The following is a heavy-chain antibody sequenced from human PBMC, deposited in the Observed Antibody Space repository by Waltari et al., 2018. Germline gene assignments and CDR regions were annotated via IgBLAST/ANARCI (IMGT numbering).Heavy chain of an antibody. Sequence: QVQLQESGPGLVKPSETQSLTCPVPGGSINSYYWSWIRQPAGKGLEWIGRFYTSGSTNYNPSLKSRVTMSVDTSKKQFSLKLSSVTAADTAIYYCARETYGIDVWGQGTTVTVSS. V-gene: IGHV4-4*07. CDR3: ARETYGIDV. CDR1: GGSINSYY. CDR2: FYTSGST. J-gene: IGHJ6*02.